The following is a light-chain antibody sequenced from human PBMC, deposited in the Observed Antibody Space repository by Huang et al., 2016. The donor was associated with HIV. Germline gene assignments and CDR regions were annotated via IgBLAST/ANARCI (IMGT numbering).Light chain of an antibody. J-gene: IGKJ2*01. CDR1: QSVATN. V-gene: IGKV3-15*01. Sequence: EIIMTQSPATLSLSPGAGASLSCRANQSVATNLALYLHSPGQSLRFLTFGASTRASGLPGRFSGSGSGTQFTLTVSGLQSEDFAVYYCQQYHNWPYTFGQGTKLEI. CDR2: GAS. CDR3: QQYHNWPYT.